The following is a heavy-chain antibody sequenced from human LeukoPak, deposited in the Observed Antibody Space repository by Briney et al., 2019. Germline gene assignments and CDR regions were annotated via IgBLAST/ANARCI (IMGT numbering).Heavy chain of an antibody. CDR1: GGSISSYY. V-gene: IGHV4-59*01. D-gene: IGHD3-16*01. CDR3: ARDTPMGEGLDY. J-gene: IGHJ4*02. Sequence: SSETLSLTCTVSGGSISSYYWSWIRQPPGKGLEWIGYIYYSGSTNYNPSLKSRVTISVDTSRNQFSLKLSSVTAADTAVYYCARDTPMGEGLDYWGQGTLVTVSS. CDR2: IYYSGST.